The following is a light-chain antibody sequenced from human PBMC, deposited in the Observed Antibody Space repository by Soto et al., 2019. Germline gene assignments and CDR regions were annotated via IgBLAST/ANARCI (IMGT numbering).Light chain of an antibody. J-gene: IGKJ4*01. CDR3: QQFKNYPLT. CDR1: QNITRW. Sequence: DIQMTQSPSTLSTSIGDRVTITCRASQNITRWLAWYQQKPGKAPKLLIYQASTLESGVPSRFSGSGSGTEFSLTISSLQPDDFATYYCQQFKNYPLTFGGGTKVDIK. CDR2: QAS. V-gene: IGKV1-5*03.